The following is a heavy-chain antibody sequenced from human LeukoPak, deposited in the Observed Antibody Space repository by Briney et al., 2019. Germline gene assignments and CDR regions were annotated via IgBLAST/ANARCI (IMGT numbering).Heavy chain of an antibody. Sequence: GRSLRLSCAASGFTFGSYAMTWVRQAPGKGLEWVSAIGGSDGRTYYADSVKGRFTISRDNSKNTLYLQMNSLRAEDTAIYYCAKTSLADIDYWGQGTLVTVSS. CDR3: AKTSLADIDY. CDR2: IGGSDGRT. V-gene: IGHV3-23*01. D-gene: IGHD6-19*01. J-gene: IGHJ4*02. CDR1: GFTFGSYA.